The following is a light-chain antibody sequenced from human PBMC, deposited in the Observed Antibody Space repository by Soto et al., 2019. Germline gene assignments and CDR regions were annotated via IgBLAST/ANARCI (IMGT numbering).Light chain of an antibody. CDR2: EVV. CDR1: KNDIGVYDF. J-gene: IGLJ1*01. CDR3: QSYDSTLSARYV. V-gene: IGLV2-8*01. Sequence: QSVLTQPPSASGSPGQSVTISCTGTKNDIGVYDFVSWYQHHPGKAPRLIIYEVVQRPSGVPDRFSGSKSGNTASLTVSGLQAADEGDYYCQSYDSTLSARYVFGTGTKVTGL.